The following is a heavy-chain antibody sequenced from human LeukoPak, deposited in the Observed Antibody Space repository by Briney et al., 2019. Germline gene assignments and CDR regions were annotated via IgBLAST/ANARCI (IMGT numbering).Heavy chain of an antibody. J-gene: IGHJ6*03. D-gene: IGHD2-2*01. CDR3: TTERRGCSSTSCYSGDYYYYMDV. Sequence: SGGSLRLSCAASGFTFSNAWMSWVRQAPGKGLEWVGRIKSKTDGGTTDYAAPVKGRFTISRDDSKNTLYLQMNSLKTEDTAVYYCTTERRGCSSTSCYSGDYYYYMDVWGKGTTVTVSS. CDR2: IKSKTDGGTT. V-gene: IGHV3-15*01. CDR1: GFTFSNAW.